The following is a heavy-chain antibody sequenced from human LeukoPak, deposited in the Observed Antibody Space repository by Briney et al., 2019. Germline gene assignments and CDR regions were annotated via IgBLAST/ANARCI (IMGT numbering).Heavy chain of an antibody. D-gene: IGHD3-10*01. CDR3: ARDWFGGYGSGRGYYGMDV. V-gene: IGHV3-53*01. CDR2: IYSGGST. J-gene: IGHJ6*04. Sequence: PGGSLRLSCAASGVTASSNYMSWVRPAPGEGLGWGSGIYSGGSTYYADSVKGRFTISRDNSKNTLYLQMNSLRAEDTAVYYCARDWFGGYGSGRGYYGMDVWGKGTTVTVSS. CDR1: GVTASSNY.